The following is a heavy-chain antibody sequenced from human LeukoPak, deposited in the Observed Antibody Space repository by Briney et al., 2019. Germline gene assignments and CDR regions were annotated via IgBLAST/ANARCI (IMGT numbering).Heavy chain of an antibody. V-gene: IGHV1-8*03. Sequence: ASVKVSCKASGYTFTSYDINWVRQATGQGLEWMGWMNPNSGNTGYAQKFQGRVTITRNTSISTAYMELSSLRSEDTAVYYCARIRFLEWFDAFDIWGQGTMVTVSS. CDR1: GYTFTSYD. CDR3: ARIRFLEWFDAFDI. CDR2: MNPNSGNT. D-gene: IGHD3-3*01. J-gene: IGHJ3*02.